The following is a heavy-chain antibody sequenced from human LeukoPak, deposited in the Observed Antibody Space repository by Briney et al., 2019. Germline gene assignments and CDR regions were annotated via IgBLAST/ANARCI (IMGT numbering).Heavy chain of an antibody. J-gene: IGHJ4*02. V-gene: IGHV1-24*01. Sequence: ASVKVSCKVSGHTLSESSIYWVRQAPGKGLEWMGGFYPEDGETIYAQKFQGRVTMTGDTSTDTAYMELSSLRSEDTAVYYCARDRSGIYGMVATKVFDYWGQGTLVTVSS. CDR2: FYPEDGET. CDR1: GHTLSESS. CDR3: ARDRSGIYGMVATKVFDY. D-gene: IGHD5-12*01.